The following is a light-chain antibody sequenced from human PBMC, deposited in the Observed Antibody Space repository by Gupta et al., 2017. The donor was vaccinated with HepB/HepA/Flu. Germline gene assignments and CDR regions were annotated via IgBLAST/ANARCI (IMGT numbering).Light chain of an antibody. Sequence: LTQPPSVSVAPGRTARITCGGNNIGTKSVHWYQQRPDQAPLVVIYEATNRTSGIPERSSGSNSGNTATLTISRVEAGDEADYYCQVWDTRTDHPVVFGGGTKLTV. CDR1: NIGTKS. V-gene: IGLV3-21*02. J-gene: IGLJ2*01. CDR2: EAT. CDR3: QVWDTRTDHPVV.